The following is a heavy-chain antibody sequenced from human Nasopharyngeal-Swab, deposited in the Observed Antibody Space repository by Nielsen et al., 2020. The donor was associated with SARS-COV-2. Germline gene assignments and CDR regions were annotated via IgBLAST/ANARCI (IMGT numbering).Heavy chain of an antibody. CDR1: GFTFNNYG. CDR2: ISYEGSLK. CDR3: ARRRPILHLGEFSSSFDS. D-gene: IGHD3-16*01. V-gene: IGHV3-30*03. J-gene: IGHJ4*02. Sequence: GGSLRLSCAVSGFTFNNYGMNWVRQAPGKGLEWVELISYEGSLKYYADSVKGRFTISRDSSKNTVYLQMNSLRPEDTAVYYCARRRPILHLGEFSSSFDSWGQGTLVTVSS.